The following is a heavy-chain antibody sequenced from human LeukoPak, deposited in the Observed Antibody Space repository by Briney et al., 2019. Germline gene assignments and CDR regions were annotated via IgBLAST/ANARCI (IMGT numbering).Heavy chain of an antibody. Sequence: GGSLRLSCAASGFTVSSNYMSWVRQAPGKGLEWVSVIYSGGSTYYADSVKGRFTISRGNSKNTLYLQMNSLRAEDTAVYYCARGRRLGELSLPQHFDYWGQGTLVTVSS. J-gene: IGHJ4*02. CDR2: IYSGGST. V-gene: IGHV3-66*01. CDR1: GFTVSSNY. D-gene: IGHD3-16*02. CDR3: ARGRRLGELSLPQHFDY.